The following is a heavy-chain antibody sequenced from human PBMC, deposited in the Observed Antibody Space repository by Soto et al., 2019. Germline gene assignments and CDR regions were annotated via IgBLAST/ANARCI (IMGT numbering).Heavy chain of an antibody. J-gene: IGHJ6*02. V-gene: IGHV5-51*01. CDR1: GYTFTNYW. CDR2: IYPGDSDT. Sequence: GESLKISCKGSGYTFTNYWIGWVRQMPGKGLEWMGIIYPGDSDTKYNPSFQGQVTISADKSITTTYLQWSSLKASDTTIYYCAASIFYYGMDVWGQGTTVTVSS. CDR3: AASIFYYGMDV.